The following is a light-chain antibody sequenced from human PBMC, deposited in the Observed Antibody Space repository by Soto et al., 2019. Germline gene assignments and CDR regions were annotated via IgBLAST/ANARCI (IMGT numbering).Light chain of an antibody. CDR3: QHLNAFPLT. CDR1: QAINSY. J-gene: IGKJ4*01. Sequence: IQLTQSPSSLSASVGDRVTITCRASQAINSYLAWYQQEPGKAPKLLIYGGSTLQSGVPSRFSGSGSGTDFPLTISSLQSEDFATYYCQHLNAFPLTFGGGTKVEI. CDR2: GGS. V-gene: IGKV1-9*01.